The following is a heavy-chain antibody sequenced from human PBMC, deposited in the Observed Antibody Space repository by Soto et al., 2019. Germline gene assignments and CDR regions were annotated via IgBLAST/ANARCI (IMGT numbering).Heavy chain of an antibody. CDR1: GGSISSYY. CDR2: IYYSGST. Sequence: SETLSLTCTVSGGSISSYYWSWIRQPPGKGLEWIGYIYYSGSTNYNTSLKSRVTISVDTSKNQFSLKLSSVTAADTAVYYCARTKMATSTNWFDPWGQGTLVTVSS. CDR3: ARTKMATSTNWFDP. V-gene: IGHV4-59*01. D-gene: IGHD5-12*01. J-gene: IGHJ5*02.